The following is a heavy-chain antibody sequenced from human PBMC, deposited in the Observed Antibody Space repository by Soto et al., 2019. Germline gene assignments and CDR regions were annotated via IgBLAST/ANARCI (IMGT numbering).Heavy chain of an antibody. V-gene: IGHV2-70*01. D-gene: IGHD5-18*01. CDR3: ARMPADTAMVPTYYYYGMDV. J-gene: IGHJ6*02. CDR1: GFSLSTSGMC. Sequence: GATRVNPTQTLTLTCTFSGFSLSTSGMCVSWIRQPPGKALEWLALIDWDDDKYYSTSLKTRLTISKDTSKNQVVLTMTNMDPVDTATYYCARMPADTAMVPTYYYYGMDVWGQGTTVTVSS. CDR2: IDWDDDK.